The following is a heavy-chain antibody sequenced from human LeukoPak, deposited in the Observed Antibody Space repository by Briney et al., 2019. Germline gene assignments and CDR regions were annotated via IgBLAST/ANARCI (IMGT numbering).Heavy chain of an antibody. D-gene: IGHD1-7*01. CDR2: ISKDGSDK. CDR3: ARDYWWNYDY. CDR1: GFTSSDYA. Sequence: EGSLRLSCAASGFTSSDYAMHWVRQAPGKGLEWVAVISKDGSDKYYPGSVRGRFTISRDNSKNTIYLQMDSLRAEDTAIYYCARDYWWNYDYWGQGTLVTVSS. J-gene: IGHJ4*02. V-gene: IGHV3-30-3*01.